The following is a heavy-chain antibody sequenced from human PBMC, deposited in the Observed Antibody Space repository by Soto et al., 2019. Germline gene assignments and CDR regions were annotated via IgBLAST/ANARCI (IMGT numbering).Heavy chain of an antibody. CDR1: GFTFSSYA. V-gene: IGHV3-23*01. CDR3: AKDQGFALDYGDSSQAFDI. D-gene: IGHD4-17*01. Sequence: GGSLRLSCAASGFTFSSYAMSWVRQAPGKGLEWVSAISGSGGSTYYADSVKGRFTISRDNSKNTLYLQMNSLRAEDTAVYYCAKDQGFALDYGDSSQAFDIWGQGTMVTVSS. CDR2: ISGSGGST. J-gene: IGHJ3*02.